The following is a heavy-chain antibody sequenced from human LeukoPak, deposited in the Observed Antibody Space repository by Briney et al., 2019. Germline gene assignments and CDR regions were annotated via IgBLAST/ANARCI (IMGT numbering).Heavy chain of an antibody. D-gene: IGHD3-22*01. V-gene: IGHV3-23*01. CDR3: AKEIHDSSGYYSYFEY. CDR1: GFTFSTYA. Sequence: GGSLRLSCAASGFTFSTYAMYWVRQAPGKGLEWVSGISGSGGSTYYRDSVKGRFTISRDSSKNTLYLQMNSLRAEDTAVYYCAKEIHDSSGYYSYFEYWGQGTLVTVSS. J-gene: IGHJ4*02. CDR2: ISGSGGST.